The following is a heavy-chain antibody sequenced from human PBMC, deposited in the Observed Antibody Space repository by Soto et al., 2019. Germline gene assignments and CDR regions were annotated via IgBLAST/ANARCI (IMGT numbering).Heavy chain of an antibody. J-gene: IGHJ3*02. CDR3: TRGNVFDI. CDR2: IGTGLDT. V-gene: IGHV3-13*04. CDR1: GFAPRSYD. Sequence: GGSLRLSCAAPGFAPRSYDMHRVRQATGKGLEWVSVIGTGLDTYYSDAVKGRFIISREDAKNSLYLQMNSLRAGDTAVYYCTRGNVFDIWGQGTMVTVSS.